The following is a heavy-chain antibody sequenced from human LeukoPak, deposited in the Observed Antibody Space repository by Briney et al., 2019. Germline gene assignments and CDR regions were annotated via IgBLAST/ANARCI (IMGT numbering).Heavy chain of an antibody. D-gene: IGHD6-13*01. CDR2: IYYSGST. J-gene: IGHJ6*02. V-gene: IGHV4-39*07. CDR3: ARKFAAADLYYYYGMDV. Sequence: PSETLSLTYTVSGGSISSSSYYWGWSRQPPGKGLAWSGSIYYSGSTYYNPSLKSRVTISVDTSKNQFSLKLSSVTAADTAVYYCARKFAAADLYYYYGMDVWGQGTTVTVSS. CDR1: GGSISSSSYY.